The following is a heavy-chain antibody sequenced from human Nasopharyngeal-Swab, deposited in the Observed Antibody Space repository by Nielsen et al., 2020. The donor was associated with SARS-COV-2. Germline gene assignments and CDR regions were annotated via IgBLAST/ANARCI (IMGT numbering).Heavy chain of an antibody. CDR3: AKESTTFYYDN. J-gene: IGHJ4*02. D-gene: IGHD1-14*01. Sequence: GESLKISCAASGFTFRNHGMHRVRQAPGKGLEWVGIITSGGRTQVYADSVVGRFTISRDDPENTLFLQMNSLRPEDTAVYYCAKESTTFYYDNWGQGTLVTVSS. V-gene: IGHV3-30*18. CDR1: GFTFRNHG. CDR2: ITSGGRTQ.